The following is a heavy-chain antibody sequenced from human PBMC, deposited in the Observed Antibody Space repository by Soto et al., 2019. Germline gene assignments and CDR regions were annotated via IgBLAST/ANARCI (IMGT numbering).Heavy chain of an antibody. D-gene: IGHD3-22*01. CDR2: ISYDGSAK. CDR3: AKETPLQRRYYDGSGYYYFDY. Sequence: QVQLVDSGGGVVQPGRSLRLSCAASGFTFSNYGMHWVRQAPGKGLEWVALISYDGSAKYYADSVKGRFTISRDNSKNTMYLQMNSLRAEDTAVYYCAKETPLQRRYYDGSGYYYFDYWGQGTLVNVSS. V-gene: IGHV3-30*18. J-gene: IGHJ4*02. CDR1: GFTFSNYG.